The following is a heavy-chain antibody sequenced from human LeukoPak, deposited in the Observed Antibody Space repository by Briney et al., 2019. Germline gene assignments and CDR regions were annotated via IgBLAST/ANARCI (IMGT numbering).Heavy chain of an antibody. D-gene: IGHD3-9*01. CDR2: ISSSGGTI. CDR1: GFTFSDYY. CDR3: VTETGWLFDF. J-gene: IGHJ4*02. V-gene: IGHV3-11*04. Sequence: PGGSLRLSCAASGFTFSDYYMSWIRQAPGKGLEWVSYISSSGGTIYYADSVKGRFTISRDNAKNSLFLQLTSLRAEDTAVYYCVTETGWLFDFWGQGILVTVSS.